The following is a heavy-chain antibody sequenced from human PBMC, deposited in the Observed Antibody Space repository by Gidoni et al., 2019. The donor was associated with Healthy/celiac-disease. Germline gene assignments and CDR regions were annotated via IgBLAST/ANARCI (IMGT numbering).Heavy chain of an antibody. D-gene: IGHD2-2*01. CDR3: AREGGVCSSTSCYEFYYGMDV. CDR1: GFTFSSYW. CDR2: IKQDGSEK. V-gene: IGHV3-7*01. Sequence: EVQLVESGGGLVQPGGSLRLSCAASGFTFSSYWMSWVRQAPGKGLEWVANIKQDGSEKYYVDSVKGRFTISRDNAKNSLYLQMNSLRAEDTAVYYCAREGGVCSSTSCYEFYYGMDVWGQGTTVTVSS. J-gene: IGHJ6*02.